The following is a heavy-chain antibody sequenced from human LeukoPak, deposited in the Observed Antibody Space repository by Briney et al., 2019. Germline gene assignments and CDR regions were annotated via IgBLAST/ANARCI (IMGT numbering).Heavy chain of an antibody. V-gene: IGHV4-30-2*01. J-gene: IGHJ4*02. D-gene: IGHD1-26*01. Sequence: SETLSLTCTVSGGSISSGGYYWSWIRQPPGKGLEWIGYIYHSGSTYYNPSLKSRVTISVDRSKNQFSLKLSSVTAADTAVYYCAREGDRSSDSSGSYPLDYWGQGTLVTVSS. CDR2: IYHSGST. CDR3: AREGDRSSDSSGSYPLDY. CDR1: GGSISSGGYY.